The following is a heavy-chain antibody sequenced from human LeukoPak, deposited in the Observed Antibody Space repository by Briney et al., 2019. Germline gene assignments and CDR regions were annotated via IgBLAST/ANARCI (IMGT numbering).Heavy chain of an antibody. CDR3: ARGGGRDSGRENDY. D-gene: IGHD1-26*01. V-gene: IGHV1-18*01. CDR1: GYTFTRYG. Sequence: AASVKVSCKASGYTFTRYGVSRVRQAPGQGLEWVGWVSGYNHNTNYAHKLQGRVTMTTDTSTSTAYMELRSLTSDDTAMYYCARGGGRDSGRENDYWGQGTLVTVSS. J-gene: IGHJ4*02. CDR2: VSGYNHNT.